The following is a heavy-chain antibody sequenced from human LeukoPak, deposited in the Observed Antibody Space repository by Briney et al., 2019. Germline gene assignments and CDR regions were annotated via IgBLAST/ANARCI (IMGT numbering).Heavy chain of an antibody. V-gene: IGHV3-48*02. D-gene: IGHD6-13*01. CDR1: GFTFSSYS. CDR2: ISSSSTI. CDR3: ARGISWDKLNWFDP. J-gene: IGHJ5*02. Sequence: GGSLRLSCAASGFTFSSYSMNRVRQAPGKGLEWVSYISSSSTIYYADSVKGRFTISRDNAKNSLYLQMNSLRDEDTAVYYCARGISWDKLNWFDPWGQGTLVTVSS.